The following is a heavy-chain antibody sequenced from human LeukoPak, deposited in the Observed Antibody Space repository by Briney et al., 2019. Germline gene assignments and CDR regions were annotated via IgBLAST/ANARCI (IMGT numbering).Heavy chain of an antibody. CDR3: AREAAAGTFYFVY. Sequence: KPSETLSLTCIVSGDSISNYYWSWIRQPAGKGLEWIGRIYTSGSTNYNPSLKRRVTMSVDTSKNQFSLKLTSVTAADTAVYYCAREAAAGTFYFVYWGQGTLVTVSS. V-gene: IGHV4-4*07. CDR2: IYTSGST. CDR1: GDSISNYY. D-gene: IGHD6-13*01. J-gene: IGHJ4*02.